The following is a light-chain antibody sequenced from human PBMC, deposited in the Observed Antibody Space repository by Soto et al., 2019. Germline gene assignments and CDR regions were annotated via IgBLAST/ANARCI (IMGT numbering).Light chain of an antibody. J-gene: IGKJ3*01. CDR1: QSVSSY. CDR2: DAS. V-gene: IGKV3-11*01. CDR3: QQRSTWPIFT. Sequence: EMVLTQSPATLSLSPGERATLSCRASQSVSSYLAWYQQKPGQAPRLLIYDASNRATGIPARFSGSGSGADFTLTISSLEPEDFTVYYCQQRSTWPIFTFGPGNKVDIK.